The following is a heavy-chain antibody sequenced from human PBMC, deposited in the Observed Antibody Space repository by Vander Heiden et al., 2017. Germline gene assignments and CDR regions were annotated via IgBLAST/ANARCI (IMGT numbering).Heavy chain of an antibody. D-gene: IGHD2-2*01. V-gene: IGHV4-31*03. CDR1: GGSISRGGYY. Sequence: VQLQQSGPGLVKPSQTLSPTCPVSGGSISRGGYYWSWIRQHPGKGLEWIGYIYYSGSTYYNPSLKSRVTISVDTSKNQFSLKLSSVTAADTAVYYCAREYIVVVPAAQNWFDPWGHGTLVTVSS. J-gene: IGHJ5*02. CDR3: AREYIVVVPAAQNWFDP. CDR2: IYYSGST.